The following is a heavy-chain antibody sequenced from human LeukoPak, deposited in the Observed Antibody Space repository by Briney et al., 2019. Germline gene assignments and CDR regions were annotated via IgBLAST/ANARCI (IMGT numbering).Heavy chain of an antibody. CDR2: INPNSGGT. Sequence: ASVKVCCNGSGHALIDYHIHWVRQAPGQGLEWMGWINPNSGGTIYAQKFQGRGTMTRDTSINTAYMELSRLTSDDAAMYYCARVSCSGGTCYDLGWFDSWGQGTLVTVSS. CDR3: ARVSCSGGTCYDLGWFDS. J-gene: IGHJ5*01. CDR1: GHALIDYH. D-gene: IGHD2-15*01. V-gene: IGHV1-2*02.